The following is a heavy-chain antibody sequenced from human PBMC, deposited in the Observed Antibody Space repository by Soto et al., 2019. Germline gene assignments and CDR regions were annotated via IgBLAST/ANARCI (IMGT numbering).Heavy chain of an antibody. J-gene: IGHJ5*02. Sequence: PSETPSLTCAVYGGSFGGYYWSWIRQPPGKGLEWIGEINHSGSTNYNPSLKSRVTISVDTSKNQFSLKLSSVTAADTAVYYCARRSRWYYYGTASYYNLWLDPWGQGTLVTVSS. V-gene: IGHV4-34*01. CDR2: INHSGST. CDR3: ARRSRWYYYGTASYYNLWLDP. CDR1: GGSFGGYY. D-gene: IGHD3-10*01.